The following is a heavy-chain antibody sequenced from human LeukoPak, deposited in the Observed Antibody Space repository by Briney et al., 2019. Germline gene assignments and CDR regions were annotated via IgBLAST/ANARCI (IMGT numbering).Heavy chain of an antibody. Sequence: VGALRLSGAGSGFTLDEYGMSGVGEGPGKGVEGVSGINWTGGSTGYADSVNGRFTIPRDNAKNSLYLQMNSLRAEDTALYYCARVSTTLTYYYYYYMDVWGKGTTVTVSS. D-gene: IGHD2-2*01. CDR1: GFTLDEYG. CDR2: INWTGGST. CDR3: ARVSTTLTYYYYYYMDV. J-gene: IGHJ6*03. V-gene: IGHV3-20*04.